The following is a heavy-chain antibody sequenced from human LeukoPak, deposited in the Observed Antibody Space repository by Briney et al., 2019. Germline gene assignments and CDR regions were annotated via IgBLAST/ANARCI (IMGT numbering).Heavy chain of an antibody. D-gene: IGHD6-13*01. CDR2: IYYSGST. V-gene: IGHV4-59*08. Sequence: PSETLSLTCTVSGGSISSYYWSGIRQPPGKGLEWIGYIYYSGSTNYNPSLKSRVTISVDTSKNQFSLKLSSVTAADTAVYYCARYEGIAAAGSYNWFDPWGQGTLVTVSS. J-gene: IGHJ5*02. CDR3: ARYEGIAAAGSYNWFDP. CDR1: GGSISSYY.